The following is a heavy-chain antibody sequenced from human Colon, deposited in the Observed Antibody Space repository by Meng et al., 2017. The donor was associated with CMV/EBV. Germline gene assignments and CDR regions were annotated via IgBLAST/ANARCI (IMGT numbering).Heavy chain of an antibody. D-gene: IGHD2-2*01. CDR3: ARFLVVSAASKYYGMDV. V-gene: IGHV1-18*01. J-gene: IGHJ6*02. CDR1: GLTFKTSG. CDR2: ISANNGDT. Sequence: GESLKISCAASGLTFKTSGVSWVRQAPGQGLEWMGWISANNGDTNYAQKVQGRVTMTTDTSTNTAYLEVRSLRSDDTAVYYCARFLVVSAASKYYGMDVWGHGTTVTVSS.